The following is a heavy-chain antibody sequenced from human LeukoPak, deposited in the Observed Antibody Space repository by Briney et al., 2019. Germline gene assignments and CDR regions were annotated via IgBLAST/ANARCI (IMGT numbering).Heavy chain of an antibody. Sequence: ASVKVSCKASGGTFSSYAISWVRQAPGQGLEWMGGIIPIFGTANYAQKFQGRVTITADESTSTAYMELSSLRSEDTAVYYCARDRWEPYDAFVIWGQGTMVTVSS. D-gene: IGHD1-26*01. V-gene: IGHV1-69*13. CDR2: IIPIFGTA. CDR3: ARDRWEPYDAFVI. J-gene: IGHJ3*02. CDR1: GGTFSSYA.